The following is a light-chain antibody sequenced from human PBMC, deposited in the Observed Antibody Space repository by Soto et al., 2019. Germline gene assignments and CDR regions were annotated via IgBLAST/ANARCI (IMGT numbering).Light chain of an antibody. CDR3: QQYNSYEGT. V-gene: IGKV1-5*01. Sequence: DIQMTQSPSTLSASVGDRVTITCRASQSISSWLAWYQQKPGKAPKLLIYDASSLESGVPSRFSGSGSGTEFTLTFSSLQPDDFATYYCQQYNSYEGTFGQGTKVESK. CDR2: DAS. CDR1: QSISSW. J-gene: IGKJ1*01.